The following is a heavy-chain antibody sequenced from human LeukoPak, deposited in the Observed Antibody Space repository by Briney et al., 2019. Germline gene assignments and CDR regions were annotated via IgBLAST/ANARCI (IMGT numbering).Heavy chain of an antibody. D-gene: IGHD1-7*01. Sequence: ASVKVSCKASGYTFTGYYMHWVRQAPGQGLEWMGWINPNSGGTNYAQKFQGRVTMTRDTSISTAYMELSRQRSDDTAVYYCARDSGGTTSDFDYWGQGTLVTVSS. CDR2: INPNSGGT. CDR1: GYTFTGYY. CDR3: ARDSGGTTSDFDY. V-gene: IGHV1-2*02. J-gene: IGHJ4*02.